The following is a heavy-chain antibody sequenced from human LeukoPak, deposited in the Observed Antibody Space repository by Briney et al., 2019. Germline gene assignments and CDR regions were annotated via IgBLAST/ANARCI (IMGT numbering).Heavy chain of an antibody. V-gene: IGHV4-34*01. D-gene: IGHD1-26*01. CDR1: GGSFSGYY. CDR3: ARSLGTWSYSLAY. J-gene: IGHJ4*02. CDR2: INHSGST. Sequence: PSETLSLTCAVYGGSFSGYYWSWIRQPPGKGLEWIGEINHSGSTNYNPSLKSRVTISVDTSKNQFSLKLSSVTAADTAVYYCARSLGTWSYSLAYWGQGTLVTVSS.